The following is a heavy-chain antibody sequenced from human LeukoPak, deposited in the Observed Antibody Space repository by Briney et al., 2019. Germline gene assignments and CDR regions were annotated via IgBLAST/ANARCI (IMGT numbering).Heavy chain of an antibody. J-gene: IGHJ6*03. Sequence: PSETLSLTCTVSGGSISSYYWSWIRQPPGKGLEWIGYIYYSGSTNYNPSLKSRVTISVDTSKNQFSLKLSSATAADTAVYYCARALRGYCSGGSCPLGYYYMDVWGKGTAVTVSS. D-gene: IGHD2-15*01. V-gene: IGHV4-59*01. CDR3: ARALRGYCSGGSCPLGYYYMDV. CDR2: IYYSGST. CDR1: GGSISSYY.